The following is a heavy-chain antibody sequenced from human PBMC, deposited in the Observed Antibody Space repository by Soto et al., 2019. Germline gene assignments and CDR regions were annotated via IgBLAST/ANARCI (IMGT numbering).Heavy chain of an antibody. CDR3: ARSSIAARHYYYYGMDV. Sequence: PGGSLRLSCAASGFTFSDYYMSWIRQAPGKGLEWVSYISSSGSTIYYADSVKGRFTISRDNAKNSLYLQMNSLRAEDTAVYYCARSSIAARHYYYYGMDVWGQGTTVTVSS. D-gene: IGHD6-6*01. J-gene: IGHJ6*02. V-gene: IGHV3-11*01. CDR1: GFTFSDYY. CDR2: ISSSGSTI.